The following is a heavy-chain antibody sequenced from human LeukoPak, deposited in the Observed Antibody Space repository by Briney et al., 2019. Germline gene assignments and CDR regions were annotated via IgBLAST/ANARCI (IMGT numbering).Heavy chain of an antibody. CDR2: IYYSGST. J-gene: IGHJ6*03. Sequence: SETLSLTCTVSGGSISSYYWSWIRQPPGKGLEWIGYIYYSGSTNYNPSLKSRVTISVDTSKNQFSLMLSSVTAADTAVYYCAGRNYDFWNDYYYMDVWGKGTRVTVSS. CDR1: GGSISSYY. CDR3: AGRNYDFWNDYYYMDV. D-gene: IGHD3-3*01. V-gene: IGHV4-59*01.